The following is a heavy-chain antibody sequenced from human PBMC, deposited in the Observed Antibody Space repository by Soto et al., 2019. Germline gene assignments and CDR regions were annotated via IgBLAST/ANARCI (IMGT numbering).Heavy chain of an antibody. CDR1: GGSISSGYYY. V-gene: IGHV4-30-4*01. J-gene: IGHJ5*02. CDR2: IYYSGST. D-gene: IGHD1-26*01. Sequence: SETLSLTCTVSGGSISSGYYYWSWIRQPPGKGLEWIGYIYYSGSTYYTPSLKSRVTISVDTSKNQFSLKLSSVTAADPAVYYSARGFIVGAIPYNGFDPWGQGTLVTVSS. CDR3: ARGFIVGAIPYNGFDP.